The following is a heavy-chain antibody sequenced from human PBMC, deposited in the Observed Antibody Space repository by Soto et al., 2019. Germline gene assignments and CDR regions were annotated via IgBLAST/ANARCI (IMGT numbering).Heavy chain of an antibody. V-gene: IGHV3-23*01. CDR1: GFTFSNYA. J-gene: IGHJ4*02. CDR3: AKAYFVWSSEQPYYFDY. CDR2: ISGSGGRS. Sequence: EVQLLDSGGGLVQPGGSLRLSCAASGFTFSNYAMTWVRQGPGKGLEWVSGISGSGGRSYYADSVKGRFTISRDNPKSRLYLQINSLRAEDTAVYYCAKAYFVWSSEQPYYFDYWGQGTLVTVSS. D-gene: IGHD3-16*01.